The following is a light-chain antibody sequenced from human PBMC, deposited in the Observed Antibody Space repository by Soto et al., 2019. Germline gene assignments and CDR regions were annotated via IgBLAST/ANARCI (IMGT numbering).Light chain of an antibody. J-gene: IGLJ3*02. V-gene: IGLV1-47*01. CDR1: SSNIGAGYD. CDR3: AAWDDSLSGLWV. CDR2: RNN. Sequence: QSALTQPPSVSGAPGQRVTISCTGSSSNIGAGYDVHWYQQLPGTAPKLLIYRNNQRPSGVPDRFSGSKSGTSASLAISGLRSEDEADYYCAAWDDSLSGLWVFGGGTKLTVL.